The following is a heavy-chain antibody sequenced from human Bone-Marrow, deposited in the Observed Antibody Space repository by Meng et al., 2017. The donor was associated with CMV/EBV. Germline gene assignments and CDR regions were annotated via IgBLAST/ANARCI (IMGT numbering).Heavy chain of an antibody. V-gene: IGHV3-30*04. CDR2: ISYDGSNK. D-gene: IGHD5-24*01. CDR1: GFTFSSYA. Sequence: GGSLRLSCAASGFTFSSYAMHWVRQAPGKGLEWVAVISYDGSNKYYADSVKGRFTISRDNSKNTLYLQMNSLRAEDTAVYYCARDQDGYNYSDYWGQGTLVTVSS. J-gene: IGHJ4*02. CDR3: ARDQDGYNYSDY.